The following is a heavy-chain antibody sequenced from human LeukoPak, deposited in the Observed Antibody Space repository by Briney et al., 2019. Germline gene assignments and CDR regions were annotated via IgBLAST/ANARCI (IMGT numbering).Heavy chain of an antibody. V-gene: IGHV1-18*01. D-gene: IGHD3-10*01. CDR3: ARDAREVLLWFGEFFP. CDR2: ISPYNGHT. CDR1: GYTFTSYG. Sequence: ASVKVSCKASGYTFTSYGISWVRQAPGQGLEWMGWISPYNGHTNYAQKLQGRVTMTTDTSTITAYMELRSLRSDDTAVYYCARDAREVLLWFGEFFPWGQGTLVTVSS. J-gene: IGHJ5*02.